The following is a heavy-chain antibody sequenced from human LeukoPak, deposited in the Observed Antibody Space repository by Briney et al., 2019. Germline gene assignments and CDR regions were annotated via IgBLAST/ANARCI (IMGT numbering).Heavy chain of an antibody. J-gene: IGHJ3*02. CDR3: AKAGPPKLLWFGELWGAFDI. Sequence: PGGSLRLSCAASGFTFDDYAMHWVRQAPGKGLEWVSGISWNSGSIGYADSVKGRFTISRDNAKNSLYLQMNSLRAEDTALYYCAKAGPPKLLWFGELWGAFDIWGQGTMVTVSS. CDR2: ISWNSGSI. V-gene: IGHV3-9*01. CDR1: GFTFDDYA. D-gene: IGHD3-10*01.